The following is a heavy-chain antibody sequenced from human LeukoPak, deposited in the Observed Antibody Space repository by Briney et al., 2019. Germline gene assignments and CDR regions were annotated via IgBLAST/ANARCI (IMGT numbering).Heavy chain of an antibody. CDR3: ARVDSSEYGMDV. V-gene: IGHV1-2*02. Sequence: GASVKVSCKASGYTFTGYYMHWVRQAPGQGLEWIGWINPNSGGTNYAQKFQGRVTMTRDTSISTAYMELSRLRSDDTAVYYCARVDSSEYGMDVWGQGTTVTVSS. D-gene: IGHD6-25*01. CDR1: GYTFTGYY. J-gene: IGHJ6*02. CDR2: INPNSGGT.